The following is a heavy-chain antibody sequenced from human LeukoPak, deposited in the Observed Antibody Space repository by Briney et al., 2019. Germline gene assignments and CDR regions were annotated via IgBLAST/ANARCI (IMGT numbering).Heavy chain of an antibody. J-gene: IGHJ2*01. V-gene: IGHV4-61*02. Sequence: SQTLSLTCTVSGGSISSGSYYWSWIRQPAGKGPEWIGRIYTSESTNYNPSLKSRVTISVDTSKDQFSLKLSSVTAADTAVYYCARVVPAAARIFDLWGRGTLVTVSS. CDR1: GGSISSGSYY. CDR2: IYTSEST. CDR3: ARVVPAAARIFDL. D-gene: IGHD2-2*01.